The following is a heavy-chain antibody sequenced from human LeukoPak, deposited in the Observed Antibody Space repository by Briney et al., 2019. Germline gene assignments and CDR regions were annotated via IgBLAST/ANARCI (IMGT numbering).Heavy chain of an antibody. D-gene: IGHD4-17*01. V-gene: IGHV3-33*01. CDR1: GFTFSSYG. CDR2: IWYDGSNK. CDR3: AREYGDYLAGYGMDV. J-gene: IGHJ6*02. Sequence: GGSLRLSCAASGFTFSSYGMHWVRQAPGKGLEWVAVIWYDGSNKYYADSVKGRFTISGDNSKNTLYLQMNSLRAEDTAVYYCAREYGDYLAGYGMDVWGQGTTVTVSS.